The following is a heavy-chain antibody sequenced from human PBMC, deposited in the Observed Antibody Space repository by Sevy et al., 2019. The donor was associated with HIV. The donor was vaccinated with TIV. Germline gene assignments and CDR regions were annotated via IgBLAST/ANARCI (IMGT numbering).Heavy chain of an antibody. CDR2: ISSSSSTI. J-gene: IGHJ4*02. D-gene: IGHD6-19*01. Sequence: GGSLRLSCAASGFTFSSYSMNWVRPAPGKGLEWVSYISSSSSTIYYADSVKGRFTISRDNAKNSLYLQMNSLRDEDTAVYYCARDYDLKPGIAVAENYFDYWGQGTLVTVSS. CDR1: GFTFSSYS. CDR3: ARDYDLKPGIAVAENYFDY. V-gene: IGHV3-48*02.